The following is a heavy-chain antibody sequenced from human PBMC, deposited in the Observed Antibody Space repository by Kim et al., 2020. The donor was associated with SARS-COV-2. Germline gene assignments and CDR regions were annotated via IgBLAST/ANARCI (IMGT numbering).Heavy chain of an antibody. Sequence: SETLSLTCAVYGGSFSGYYWSWIRQPPGKGLEWIGEINHSGSTNYNPSLKSRVTISVDTSKNQFSLKLSSVTAADTAVYYCARGFISDYFDYWGQGTLVTVSS. V-gene: IGHV4-34*01. CDR3: ARGFISDYFDY. CDR2: INHSGST. J-gene: IGHJ4*02. CDR1: GGSFSGYY.